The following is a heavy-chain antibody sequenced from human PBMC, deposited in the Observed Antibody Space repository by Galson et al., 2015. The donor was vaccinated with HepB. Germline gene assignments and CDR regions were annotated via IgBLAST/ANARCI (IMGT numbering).Heavy chain of an antibody. CDR3: ARDRGVSGGSSSFFRFDP. V-gene: IGHV1-46*01. J-gene: IGHJ5*02. CDR2: INPSGGST. Sequence: SVKVSCKASGYTFTSYYMHWVRQAPGQGLEWMGMINPSGGSTRYARKFQGRVTVTRDTSTSTVYMELSSLRSEDTALYYCARDRGVSGGSSSFFRFDPWGQGTLVTVSS. CDR1: GYTFTSYY. D-gene: IGHD6-6*01.